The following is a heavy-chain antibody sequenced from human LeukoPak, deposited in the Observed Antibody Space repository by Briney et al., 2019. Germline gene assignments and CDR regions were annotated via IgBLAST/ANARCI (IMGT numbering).Heavy chain of an antibody. J-gene: IGHJ4*02. Sequence: PGGSLRLSCAASGFTVSDNYMSWVRQAPGKGLEWVSIIYSGGNTYYADSVKGRFTASRDNSKNTLYLQMNSLRAEDTAVYYCARVIVGTTTRLDYFDYWGQGTLVTVSS. D-gene: IGHD1-26*01. CDR3: ARVIVGTTTRLDYFDY. CDR1: GFTVSDNY. V-gene: IGHV3-66*01. CDR2: IYSGGNT.